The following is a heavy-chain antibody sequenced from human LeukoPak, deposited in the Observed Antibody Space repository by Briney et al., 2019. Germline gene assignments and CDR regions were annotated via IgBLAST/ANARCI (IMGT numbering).Heavy chain of an antibody. CDR1: RGSISSSSYY. Sequence: SETLSLTCTVYRGSISSSSYYWGWIRQPPGKGLEWIGSIYYSGSTYYNPSLKSRVTISVDTSKNQFSLKLSSVTAADTAVYYCARRRITIFGVVSDRFGPWGQGTLVTVSS. V-gene: IGHV4-39*01. CDR2: IYYSGST. CDR3: ARRRITIFGVVSDRFGP. D-gene: IGHD3-3*01. J-gene: IGHJ5*02.